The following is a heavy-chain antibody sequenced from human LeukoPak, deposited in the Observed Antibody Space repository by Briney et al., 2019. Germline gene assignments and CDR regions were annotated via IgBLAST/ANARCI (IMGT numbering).Heavy chain of an antibody. Sequence: PGGSLRLSCAASGFSFRSYAMHWVRQAPGKGLEWVAVISYDGSNKYYADSVKGRFTISRDNSKNTLYLQMNSLRAEDTAVYYCARGAARMVEMATIISFEYWGQGTPVTVSS. CDR2: ISYDGSNK. CDR3: ARGAARMVEMATIISFEY. CDR1: GFSFRSYA. J-gene: IGHJ4*02. D-gene: IGHD5-24*01. V-gene: IGHV3-30*04.